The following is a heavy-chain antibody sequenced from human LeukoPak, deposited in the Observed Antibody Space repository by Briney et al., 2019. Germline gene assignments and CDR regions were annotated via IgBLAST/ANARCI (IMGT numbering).Heavy chain of an antibody. V-gene: IGHV4-59*02. CDR1: GGSVSSYY. CDR2: IYYSGST. D-gene: IGHD3-10*01. Sequence: SETLSLTCTVSGGSVSSYYWSWIRQPPGKGLEWIGYIYYSGSTNYNPSLKRRVTISVDTSKNQFSLKLSSVTAADTAVYYCAREKRGEFDYWGQGTLVTVSS. J-gene: IGHJ4*02. CDR3: AREKRGEFDY.